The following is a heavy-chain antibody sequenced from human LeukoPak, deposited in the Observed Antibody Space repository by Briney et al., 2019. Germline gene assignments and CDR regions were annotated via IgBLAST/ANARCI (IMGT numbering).Heavy chain of an antibody. CDR2: MNANSGNT. Sequence: GASVKVSCKASGYTLTSYDINWVRQATGQGLEWMGWMNANSGNTGYAQKFQGRVTMTSNTSISTAYMELSSLRSEDTAVYYCARKDSGRWYFYWGQGTLVTVSS. D-gene: IGHD6-13*01. J-gene: IGHJ4*02. V-gene: IGHV1-8*01. CDR3: ARKDSGRWYFY. CDR1: GYTLTSYD.